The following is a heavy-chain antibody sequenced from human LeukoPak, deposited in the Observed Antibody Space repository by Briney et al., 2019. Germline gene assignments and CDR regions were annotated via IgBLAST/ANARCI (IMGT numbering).Heavy chain of an antibody. D-gene: IGHD6-13*01. Sequence: GGSLRLSCAASGFTFSDYSMNWVRQAPGKGLEWVSSITSRSSYMYYGDSVKGRFTISRDNAKNSLYLQMNSLRAEDTAVYYCTRDPIAAAASGGDNWGQGTLITVSS. CDR2: ITSRSSYM. J-gene: IGHJ4*02. CDR1: GFTFSDYS. CDR3: TRDPIAAAASGGDN. V-gene: IGHV3-21*01.